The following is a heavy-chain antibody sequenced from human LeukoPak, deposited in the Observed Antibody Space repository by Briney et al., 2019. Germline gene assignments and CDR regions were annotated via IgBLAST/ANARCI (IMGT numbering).Heavy chain of an antibody. CDR3: FFKQKTAYEILTGYYITYFDY. Sequence: GVSLRLYCAASGFTFSSNSMNWVRQAPGKGLELFSSISSSSSYIFYADSVKGRFTISRDNAKNSLYLQMISLRAEDTAVYFFFFKQKTAYEILTGYYITYFDYWGQGTLVTVSS. D-gene: IGHD3-9*01. CDR1: GFTFSSNS. J-gene: IGHJ4*02. V-gene: IGHV3-21*01. CDR2: ISSSSSYI.